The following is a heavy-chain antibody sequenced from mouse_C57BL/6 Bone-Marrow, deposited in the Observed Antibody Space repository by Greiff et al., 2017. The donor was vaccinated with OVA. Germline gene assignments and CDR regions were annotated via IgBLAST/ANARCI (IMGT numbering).Heavy chain of an antibody. CDR3: ARRDINTVIDY. Sequence: EVKLVESGGDLVKPGGSLKLSCAASGFTFSSYGMSWVRQTPDKRLEWVATISSGGSYTYYPDSVKGRFTISRDNSKNTLYMQMSSLKSEDTAMYDCARRDINTVIDYWGQGTSLTVSS. D-gene: IGHD1-1*01. CDR2: ISSGGSYT. V-gene: IGHV5-6*02. J-gene: IGHJ2*02. CDR1: GFTFSSYG.